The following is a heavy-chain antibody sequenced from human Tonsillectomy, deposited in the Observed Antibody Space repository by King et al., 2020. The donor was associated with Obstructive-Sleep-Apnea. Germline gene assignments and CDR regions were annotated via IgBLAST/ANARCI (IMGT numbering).Heavy chain of an antibody. J-gene: IGHJ5*02. CDR1: GGSISSYY. CDR2: IYYSGST. Sequence: QLQKSGPGLVKPSETLSLTCTVSGGSISSYYWSWIRQPPGKGLEWIGYIYYSGSTNYNPSLKSRVTISVDTSKKQFSLKLRSVTAADTAMYYCARHLSSSWDLGWFDPWGQGTLVTVSS. V-gene: IGHV4-59*01. CDR3: ARHLSSSWDLGWFDP. D-gene: IGHD6-13*01.